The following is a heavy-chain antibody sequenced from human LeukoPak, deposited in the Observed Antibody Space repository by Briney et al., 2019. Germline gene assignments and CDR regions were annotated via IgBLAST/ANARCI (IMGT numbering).Heavy chain of an antibody. CDR2: IYAGDSDT. Sequence: ESLKISCKGSGYSFTNYWIGWVRQMPGKGLEWVGIIYAGDSDTRYSPSFQGQVTISADKSISTAYLQWSSLKASDTAMYYCARLGVYNWNYLSWFDPWGQGTLVTVSS. D-gene: IGHD1-7*01. J-gene: IGHJ5*02. CDR3: ARLGVYNWNYLSWFDP. V-gene: IGHV5-51*01. CDR1: GYSFTNYW.